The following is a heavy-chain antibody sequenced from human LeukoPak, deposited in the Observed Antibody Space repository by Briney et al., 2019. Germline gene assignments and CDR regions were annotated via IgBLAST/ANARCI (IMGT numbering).Heavy chain of an antibody. Sequence: PGGSLRHSRAASGFNFSTTYCMHWVRQAPGKGLVWVSHIKTDVSDTIYADPAKGRFTISIDNAKNTLHLQMNSLRAEDTAVYYCARDSSGPQAFDIWGQGTMVTVS. CDR1: GFNFSTTYC. D-gene: IGHD6-19*01. CDR3: ARDSSGPQAFDI. J-gene: IGHJ3*02. V-gene: IGHV3-74*01. CDR2: IKTDVSDT.